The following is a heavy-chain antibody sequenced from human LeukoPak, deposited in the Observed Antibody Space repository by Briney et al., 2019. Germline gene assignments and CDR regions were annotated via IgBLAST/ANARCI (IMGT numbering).Heavy chain of an antibody. V-gene: IGHV3-33*06. Sequence: QAGGSLRLSCAASGFTFSSYGMHWVRQAPGKGLEWVAVIWYDGSNKYYADSVKGRFTISRDNSKNTLYLQMNSLRAEDTAVYYCAKGIIRITMIVGNAFDIWGQGTMVTVSS. CDR3: AKGIIRITMIVGNAFDI. CDR1: GFTFSSYG. CDR2: IWYDGSNK. D-gene: IGHD3-22*01. J-gene: IGHJ3*02.